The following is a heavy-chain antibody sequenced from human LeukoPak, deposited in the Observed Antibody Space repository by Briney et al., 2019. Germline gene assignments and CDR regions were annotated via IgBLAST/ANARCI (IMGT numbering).Heavy chain of an antibody. D-gene: IGHD3-3*01. CDR3: ARHYDFWSMDV. CDR2: IRGSSRYI. V-gene: IGHV3-21*04. CDR1: GFIFTNYT. J-gene: IGHJ6*02. Sequence: GGSLRLSCAASGFIFTNYTMNWVRQAPGKGLEWVSSIRGSSRYIYYADSVKGRFTISRDNAKNSLYLQMNSLRAEDTAVYYCARHYDFWSMDVWGQGTTVTVSS.